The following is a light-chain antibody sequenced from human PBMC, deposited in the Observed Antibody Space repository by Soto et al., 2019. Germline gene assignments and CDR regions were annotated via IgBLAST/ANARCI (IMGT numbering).Light chain of an antibody. V-gene: IGLV2-14*01. CDR1: SSDIGSNNY. J-gene: IGLJ3*02. CDR2: EVS. Sequence: QSALTQPASVSGSPGQSITISCTGTSSDIGSNNYVSWFQQCPGKAPTLIIYEVSNRPSGVSTHFSGSKSGNTASLTISGLLPEDEAEYYCSSYTTATRLFGGGTQLTVL. CDR3: SSYTTATRL.